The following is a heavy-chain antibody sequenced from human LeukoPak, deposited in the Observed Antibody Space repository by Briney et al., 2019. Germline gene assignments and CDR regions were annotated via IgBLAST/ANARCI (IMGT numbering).Heavy chain of an antibody. J-gene: IGHJ4*02. CDR2: ISSSGSTR. V-gene: IGHV3-48*03. CDR3: ARDTLGEGEDANYAVYYFDY. Sequence: GGSLRFSCAASGFTFSSYEMNWVRQAPGKGLEWVSYISSSGSTRYYADSVKGRFTLSRDNAKNSLDLQMNSLRADDTAVYYCARDTLGEGEDANYAVYYFDYWGQGTVVTVSS. D-gene: IGHD4/OR15-4a*01. CDR1: GFTFSSYE.